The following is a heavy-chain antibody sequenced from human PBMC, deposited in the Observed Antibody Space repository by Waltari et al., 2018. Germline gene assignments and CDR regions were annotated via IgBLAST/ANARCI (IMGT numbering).Heavy chain of an antibody. CDR3: ARHWKRNGYRFDP. J-gene: IGHJ5*02. CDR1: GGSISSCRYY. D-gene: IGHD5-12*01. V-gene: IGHV4-39*01. Sequence: QLQLQESGPGVVKPSGTLSLTCSVSGGSISSCRYYWGWIRQSPGKGMEWIGSIYYSGSIYYNPTLQSRVTISGDTSKNQFSLNLSSVTAADTAVYYCARHWKRNGYRFDPWGQGTRVTVSS. CDR2: IYYSGSI.